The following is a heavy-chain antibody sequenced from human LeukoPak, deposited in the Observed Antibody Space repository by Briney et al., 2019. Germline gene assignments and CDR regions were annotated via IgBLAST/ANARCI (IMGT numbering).Heavy chain of an antibody. CDR3: ARGGDDYGDYGWFDP. V-gene: IGHV4-39*07. J-gene: IGHJ5*02. CDR1: GGSISSNSYY. Sequence: SETLSLTCAVSGGSISSNSYYWGWIRQPPGKGLEWIGSIYYSGSTYYNPSLKSRVTISVDTSKNQFSLRLSSVTAADTAVYYCARGGDDYGDYGWFDPWGQGTLVTVSS. D-gene: IGHD4-17*01. CDR2: IYYSGST.